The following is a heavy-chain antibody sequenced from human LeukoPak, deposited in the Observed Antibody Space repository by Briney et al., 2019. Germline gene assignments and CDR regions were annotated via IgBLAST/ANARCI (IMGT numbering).Heavy chain of an antibody. CDR1: GFAFSSYN. CDR3: AREYLKYYDFWSGYTY. Sequence: AGGSLRLSCAASGFAFSSYNMKWVRQAPGKGLEWVSFISTTSTYIYYADSVKGRFTISRDNAKNSLYLQMNSLRAEDTALYYCAREYLKYYDFWSGYTYWGQGTLVTVSS. D-gene: IGHD3-3*01. V-gene: IGHV3-21*04. CDR2: ISTTSTYI. J-gene: IGHJ4*02.